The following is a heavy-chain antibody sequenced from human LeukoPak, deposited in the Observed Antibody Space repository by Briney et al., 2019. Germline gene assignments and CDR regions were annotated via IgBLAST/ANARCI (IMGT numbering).Heavy chain of an antibody. CDR2: IYYSGNT. V-gene: IGHV4-39*07. CDR3: ARDPRFSPFDN. J-gene: IGHJ4*02. CDR1: GVSISSSNSY. Sequence: PSETLSLTCTVSGVSISSSNSYWGWIRQPPGKGLEWIGSIYYSGNTYYSPSLKSRVTISVDTSKNQFSLNLSSVTAADTAVYYCARDPRFSPFDNWGQGTLVTVSS.